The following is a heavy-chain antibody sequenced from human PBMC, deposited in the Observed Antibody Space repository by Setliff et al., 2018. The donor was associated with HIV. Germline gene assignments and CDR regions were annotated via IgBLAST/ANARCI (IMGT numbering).Heavy chain of an antibody. CDR3: ARVANDSSFFSTSGPSYFDP. V-gene: IGHV4-59*01. D-gene: IGHD3-10*01. CDR1: GGSMKNFY. CDR2: IHYSGIV. J-gene: IGHJ5*02. Sequence: SETLSLTCTVSGGSMKNFYWTWVRQVPGGRLQWIGHIHYSGIVNYSPSLSSRLTISAQTSKNQFSLTLKSVTTADTALYFCARVANDSSFFSTSGPSYFDPWGHGTLVTVSS.